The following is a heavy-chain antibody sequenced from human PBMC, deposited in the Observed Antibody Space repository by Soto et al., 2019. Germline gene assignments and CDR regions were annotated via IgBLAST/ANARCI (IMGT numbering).Heavy chain of an antibody. D-gene: IGHD3-9*01. CDR3: AKDLGWLLRGYFDY. CDR2: IYYSGST. Sequence: SETLSLTCTVSGGSVSSSSCYWGWIRQPPGKGLEWIGSIYYSGSTYYNPSLKSRVTISVDTSKNQFSLKLSSVTAADTAVYYCAKDLGWLLRGYFDYWGQGTLVTVSS. CDR1: GGSVSSSSCY. V-gene: IGHV4-39*02. J-gene: IGHJ4*02.